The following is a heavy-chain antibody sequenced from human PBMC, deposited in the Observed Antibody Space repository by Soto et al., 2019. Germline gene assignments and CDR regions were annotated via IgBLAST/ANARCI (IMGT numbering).Heavy chain of an antibody. Sequence: PSETLSLTCAVSGGSISSGGYSWSWIRQPPGKGLEWIGYIYHSGRTYYNPSLKSRVTISVDTSKNQFSLKLSSVTAADTAVYYLARGWWGITIFNPGRWAKSQTNWFDPWGQGTLVTVSS. D-gene: IGHD3-9*01. CDR3: ARGWWGITIFNPGRWAKSQTNWFDP. V-gene: IGHV4-30-2*01. CDR1: GGSISSGGYS. J-gene: IGHJ5*02. CDR2: IYHSGRT.